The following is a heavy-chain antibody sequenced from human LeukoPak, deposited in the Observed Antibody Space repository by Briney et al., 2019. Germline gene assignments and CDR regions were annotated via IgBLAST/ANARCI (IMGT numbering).Heavy chain of an antibody. J-gene: IGHJ3*02. Sequence: GGSLRLSCAASGFIVSSNYMSWVRQAPGKGLEWVSVIYSGGSTYYADSVKGRFTISRDNSKNTLYLQMNSLRAEDTAVYYCATLEGFAPRENPIWGQGTMVTVSS. D-gene: IGHD1-1*01. CDR3: ATLEGFAPRENPI. V-gene: IGHV3-53*01. CDR2: IYSGGST. CDR1: GFIVSSNY.